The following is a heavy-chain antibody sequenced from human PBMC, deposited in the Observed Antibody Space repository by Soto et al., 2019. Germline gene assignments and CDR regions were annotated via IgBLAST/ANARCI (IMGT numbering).Heavy chain of an antibody. CDR3: ARRLSGPKEEYNAYYFYGLDV. Sequence: GESLKISCQGSGYGFTTHWITWVRQTPGKGLEWMGRIDPSNSYINYSPSFQGHVTISVDRSISAAYLQWSRLEASDSAIYYCARRLSGPKEEYNAYYFYGLDVWGQGTKVTVSS. J-gene: IGHJ6*02. D-gene: IGHD1-1*01. V-gene: IGHV5-10-1*01. CDR1: GYGFTTHW. CDR2: IDPSNSYI.